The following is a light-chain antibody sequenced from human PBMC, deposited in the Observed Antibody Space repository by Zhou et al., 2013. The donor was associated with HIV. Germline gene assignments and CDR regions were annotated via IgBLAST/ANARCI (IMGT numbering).Light chain of an antibody. Sequence: EIELTQSPATLSLSPGERATLSCRASQSVSSYLAWYQQKPGQAPRLLIHDASNRATGIAARFSGSGSGTDFTLTISSLDPEDFVIYYCQQRASWPPTFGQGTRLEI. J-gene: IGKJ5*01. CDR3: QQRASWPPT. V-gene: IGKV3-11*01. CDR1: QSVSSY. CDR2: DAS.